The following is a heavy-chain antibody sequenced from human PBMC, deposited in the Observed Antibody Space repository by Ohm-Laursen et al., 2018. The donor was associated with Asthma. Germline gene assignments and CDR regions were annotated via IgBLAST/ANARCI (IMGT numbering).Heavy chain of an antibody. CDR1: GFTFRSYA. CDR3: ARDGLGCTGGVCYLPH. Sequence: SLRLSCAASGFTFRSYAMHWVRQAPGKGLEWVAVGGSYYDGGLRYYADSVNGRFTVSRDDSKNTLYLQMNSLRAEDTAVYYCARDGLGCTGGVCYLPHWGQGTLVTVSS. V-gene: IGHV3-30-3*01. D-gene: IGHD2-8*02. J-gene: IGHJ4*02. CDR2: GGSYYDGGLR.